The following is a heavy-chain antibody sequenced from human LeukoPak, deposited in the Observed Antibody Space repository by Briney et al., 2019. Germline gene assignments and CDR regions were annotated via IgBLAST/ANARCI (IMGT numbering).Heavy chain of an antibody. CDR3: ARDGESYSSSWYYNWFDP. D-gene: IGHD6-13*01. V-gene: IGHV4-61*02. CDR1: GGSISSGSYY. Sequence: PAETLSLTCTVSGGSISSGSYYWSWIRQPAGKGLEWIGRIYTSGSTNYNPSLKSRVTISVDTSKNQFSLKLSSVTAADTAVYYCARDGESYSSSWYYNWFDPWGQGTLVTVSS. J-gene: IGHJ5*02. CDR2: IYTSGST.